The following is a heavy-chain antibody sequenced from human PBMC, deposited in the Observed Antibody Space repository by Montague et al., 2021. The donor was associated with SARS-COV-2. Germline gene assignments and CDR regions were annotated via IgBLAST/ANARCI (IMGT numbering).Heavy chain of an antibody. D-gene: IGHD3-9*01. CDR3: ARAGTYYDILTGYAELGYFDY. CDR2: ISISSSYI. Sequence: SLRLSCASSGFTFISYSIHWFRQAPWNGLECVSSISISSSYIYYSDSVKGRFTISLDNAKSSLYLQMNSLRAEDTAVYYCARAGTYYDILTGYAELGYFDYWGQGTLVTVSS. V-gene: IGHV3-21*01. J-gene: IGHJ4*02. CDR1: GFTFISYS.